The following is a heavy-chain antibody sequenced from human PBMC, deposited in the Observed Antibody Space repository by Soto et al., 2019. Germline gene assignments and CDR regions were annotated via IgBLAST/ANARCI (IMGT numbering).Heavy chain of an antibody. CDR3: ACVQYGGDDLRLAFVF. D-gene: IGHD5-12*01. CDR1: GYTFTSYS. Sequence: QVQIVQSGAQVNRPGASVTVSCRASGYTFTSYSLHCVRQAPGRRLEWMGWIHAGNGYTKYAQSFQGRVTISSDTSATTVSMDLSSLRYEDTAVYYCACVQYGGDDLRLAFVFWGQGTMVTVSS. V-gene: IGHV1-3*01. CDR2: IHAGNGYT. J-gene: IGHJ3*01.